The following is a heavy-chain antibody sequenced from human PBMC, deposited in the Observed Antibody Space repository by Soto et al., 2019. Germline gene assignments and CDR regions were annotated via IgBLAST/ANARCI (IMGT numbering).Heavy chain of an antibody. CDR3: ASLSRIAVAGSKFDP. J-gene: IGHJ5*02. CDR2: INAGNGNT. Sequence: GASVKVSCKASGYTFTSYAMHWVRQAPGQRLEWMGWINAGNGNTKYSQKFQGRVTITRDTSASTAYMELSSLRSEDTAVYYCASLSRIAVAGSKFDPWGQGTLVTVSS. V-gene: IGHV1-3*01. D-gene: IGHD6-19*01. CDR1: GYTFTSYA.